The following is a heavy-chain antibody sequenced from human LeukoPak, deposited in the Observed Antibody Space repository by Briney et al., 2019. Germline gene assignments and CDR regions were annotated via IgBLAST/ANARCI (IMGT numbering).Heavy chain of an antibody. V-gene: IGHV3-30*18. D-gene: IGHD6-19*01. CDR2: ISYDGSNK. CDR1: GFTFSSYG. CDR3: AKDSLVGGWLVGYSFDS. Sequence: GRSLRLSCAASGFTFSSYGMHWVRQAPGKGLEWVAVISYDGSNKYYADSVKGRFTISRDNSKNTLYLQMNSLRAEDTAVYYCAKDSLVGGWLVGYSFDSWGQGTLVTVSS. J-gene: IGHJ4*02.